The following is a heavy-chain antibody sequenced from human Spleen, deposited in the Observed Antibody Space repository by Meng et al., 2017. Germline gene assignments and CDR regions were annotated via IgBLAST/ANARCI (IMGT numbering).Heavy chain of an antibody. V-gene: IGHV3-7*01. CDR3: ARDFPPTTQPEAY. Sequence: GGSLRLSCAASGFTLSSYWMTWVRQAPGKGLEWVATIKQDGSEKYYVDSLKGRFTISRDNAKNSLYLQMNSLRPEDTAVYYCARDFPPTTQPEAYWGQGNLVNGAS. J-gene: IGHJ4*02. D-gene: IGHD4-11*01. CDR2: IKQDGSEK. CDR1: GFTLSSYW.